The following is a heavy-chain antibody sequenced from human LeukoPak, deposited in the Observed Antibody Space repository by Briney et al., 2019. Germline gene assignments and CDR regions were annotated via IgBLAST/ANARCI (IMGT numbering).Heavy chain of an antibody. D-gene: IGHD3-22*01. V-gene: IGHV3-23*01. CDR3: AKDTAFYYDSSGSIDI. CDR2: ITGRGGAT. J-gene: IGHJ3*02. Sequence: GGSLRLSCAASGFTFSNFAMSWVRQAPGKGLEWVSVITGRGGATHNADSVKGRFTISRDNSKNTLYLQMYSLRAEDTAVYYCAKDTAFYYDSSGSIDIWGQGTMVTVSS. CDR1: GFTFSNFA.